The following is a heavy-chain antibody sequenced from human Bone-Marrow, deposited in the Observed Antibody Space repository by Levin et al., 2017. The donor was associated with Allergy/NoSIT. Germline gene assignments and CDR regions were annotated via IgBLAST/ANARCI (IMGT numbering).Heavy chain of an antibody. V-gene: IGHV3-7*01. CDR3: ARQGAALAF. CDR1: GFTFTNYW. Sequence: LSLTCAASGFTFTNYWMTWVRQAPGKGLEWVASIKDDGSDQKYVDSVKGRFTISRDNAKNSLYLQMNSLRAEDTAVYYCARQGAALAFWGQGTLVTVSS. D-gene: IGHD2-15*01. CDR2: IKDDGSDQ. J-gene: IGHJ4*02.